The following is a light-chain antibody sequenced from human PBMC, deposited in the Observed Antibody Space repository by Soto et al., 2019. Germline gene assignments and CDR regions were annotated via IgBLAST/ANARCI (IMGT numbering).Light chain of an antibody. J-gene: IGKJ4*01. CDR1: HSVGSN. CDR2: GAS. Sequence: VMTQSPTTLSVFPGERATLSCRASHSVGSNLAWYQQNPGQAPRLLIYGASTRATGVPDRFSGSGSATQFTLTISSLQSEDFGFYYCQQYKQWPVAFGGGTKVEIK. V-gene: IGKV3-15*01. CDR3: QQYKQWPVA.